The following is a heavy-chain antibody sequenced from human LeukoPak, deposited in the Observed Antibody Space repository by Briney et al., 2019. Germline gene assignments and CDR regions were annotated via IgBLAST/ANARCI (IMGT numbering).Heavy chain of an antibody. CDR3: ARDLGGGIAVATPPDY. Sequence: ASVKVSCKASGYTFTSYGISWVRQAPGQGLEWMGWISGYNGNTNYAQKFQGRVTMTTDPSTTTAYMELRSAKSDDTAVYYCARDLGGGIAVATPPDYWGQGTLVTVST. V-gene: IGHV1-18*01. CDR2: ISGYNGNT. CDR1: GYTFTSYG. D-gene: IGHD6-19*01. J-gene: IGHJ4*02.